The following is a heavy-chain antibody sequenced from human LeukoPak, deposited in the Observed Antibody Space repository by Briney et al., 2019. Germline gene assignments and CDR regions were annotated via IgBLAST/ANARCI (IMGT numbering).Heavy chain of an antibody. D-gene: IGHD6-13*01. CDR2: IDGTSNYI. CDR3: AREQIDTISWPFGIDY. CDR1: GFTFSSHS. Sequence: GGSLRLSCAASGFTFSSHSMNWVRQAPGKGLEWVSSIDGTSNYIYYADSVKGRFTISRDNAKNSLYLQMNSLRAEDAAVYYCAREQIDTISWPFGIDYWGQGTLVTVSS. J-gene: IGHJ4*02. V-gene: IGHV3-21*01.